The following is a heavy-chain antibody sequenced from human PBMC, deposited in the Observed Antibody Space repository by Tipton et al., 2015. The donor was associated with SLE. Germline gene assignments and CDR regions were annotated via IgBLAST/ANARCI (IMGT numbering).Heavy chain of an antibody. J-gene: IGHJ4*02. CDR2: SYHSGST. V-gene: IGHV4-38-2*01. CDR1: GYSISSGYY. CDR3: ARKDVDFDY. D-gene: IGHD3-10*02. Sequence: TLSLTCAVSGYSISSGYYWGWIRQPPGKGLEWIGSSYHSGSTYYNPSLKSRVTISVDTSKNQFSLKLSSVTAADTAVYYCARKDVDFDYWGQGTLVTVSS.